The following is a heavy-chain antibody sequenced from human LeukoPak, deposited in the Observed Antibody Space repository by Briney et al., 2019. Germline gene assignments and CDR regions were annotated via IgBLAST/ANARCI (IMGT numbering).Heavy chain of an antibody. Sequence: SETLSLTCTVSGGSLKSYYWSWIRQPPGKGLEWIGYIYYSGSTNYNPSLKSRVTISVDTSKNQFSLKLSSVTAADTAVYYCAREGIGGYGDYSGAFDIWGQGTMVTVSS. J-gene: IGHJ3*02. CDR2: IYYSGST. CDR3: AREGIGGYGDYSGAFDI. CDR1: GGSLKSYY. D-gene: IGHD4-17*01. V-gene: IGHV4-59*01.